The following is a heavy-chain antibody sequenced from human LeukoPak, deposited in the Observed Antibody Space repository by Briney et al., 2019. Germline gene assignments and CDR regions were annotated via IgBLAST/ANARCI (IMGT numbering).Heavy chain of an antibody. CDR1: GFTFSNYS. CDR2: ISRSSSTI. CDR3: AKTRVGATTYYFDY. D-gene: IGHD1-26*01. J-gene: IGHJ4*02. V-gene: IGHV3-48*04. Sequence: GGSLRLSCAASGFTFSNYSMNWVRQAPGKGLEWVSYISRSSSTIYYADSAKGRFTISRDNAKNSLYLQMNSLRAEDTAVYYCAKTRVGATTYYFDYWGQGTLVTVSS.